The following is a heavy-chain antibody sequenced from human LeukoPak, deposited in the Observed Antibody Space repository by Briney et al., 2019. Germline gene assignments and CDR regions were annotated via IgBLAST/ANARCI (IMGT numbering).Heavy chain of an antibody. CDR2: MNPNSGNT. CDR3: ARRLTYYDFWRYYGMDV. V-gene: IGHV1-8*01. Sequence: ASVKVSCKASGYTFTSYDINWVRQATGQGLEWMGWMNPNSGNTGYAQKFQGRVTMTRNTSISTAYMELSSLRSEDTAVYYCARRLTYYDFWRYYGMDVWGQGTTVTVSS. J-gene: IGHJ6*02. CDR1: GYTFTSYD. D-gene: IGHD3-3*01.